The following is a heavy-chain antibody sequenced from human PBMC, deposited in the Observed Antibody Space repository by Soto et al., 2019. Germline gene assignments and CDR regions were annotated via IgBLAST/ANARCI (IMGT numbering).Heavy chain of an antibody. CDR1: GFTFSSYA. J-gene: IGHJ4*02. V-gene: IGHV3-23*01. D-gene: IGHD5-18*01. CDR2: TSGSGGST. Sequence: PGGSLRLSCAASGFTFSSYAMSWVRQAPGKGLEWVSGTSGSGGSTYYADSVKGRFTISRDNSKNTLYLEMNSLRAEDTALYYCARGAGYSYGYYFDYWGQGTLVTVSA. CDR3: ARGAGYSYGYYFDY.